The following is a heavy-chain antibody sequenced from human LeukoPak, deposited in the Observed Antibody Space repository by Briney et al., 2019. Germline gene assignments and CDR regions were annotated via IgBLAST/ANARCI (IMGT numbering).Heavy chain of an antibody. V-gene: IGHV1-69*05. D-gene: IGHD5-18*01. CDR3: ARGRGYSYGGFDY. CDR2: IIPIFGTA. J-gene: IGHJ4*02. Sequence: SVKVSCKASGGTFSSYAISWVRQAPGQGLEWMRGIIPIFGTANYAQKFQGRVTITTDESTSTAYMELSSLRSEDTAVYYCARGRGYSYGGFDYWGQGTLVTVSS. CDR1: GGTFSSYA.